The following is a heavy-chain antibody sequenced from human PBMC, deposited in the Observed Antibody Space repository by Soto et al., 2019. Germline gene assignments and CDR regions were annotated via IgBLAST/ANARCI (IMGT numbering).Heavy chain of an antibody. CDR1: GFTFSSYA. V-gene: IGHV3-23*01. CDR3: AKKDYGDYCYYFDY. Sequence: EVQLLESGGGLVQPGGSLRLSCAASGFTFSSYAMSWVRQAPGKGLEWVSAISGSGGSTYYADSVKGRFTISRDNSKNPLYLQMHSLRAEDTAVYYCAKKDYGDYCYYFDYWGQGTLVTVSS. J-gene: IGHJ4*02. D-gene: IGHD4-17*01. CDR2: ISGSGGST.